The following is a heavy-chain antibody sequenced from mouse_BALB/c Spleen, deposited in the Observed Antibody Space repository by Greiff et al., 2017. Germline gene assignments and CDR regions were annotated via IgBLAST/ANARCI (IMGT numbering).Heavy chain of an antibody. Sequence: QVQLQQPGAELVKPGASVKMSCKASGYTFTSYWINWVKQRPGQGLEWIGDIYPGRGITNYNEKFKSKATLTLDTSSSTAYMQLSSLTSEDSAVYYCSRSHYIPGNYSYWYFDVWGAGTTVTVSS. CDR2: IYPGRGIT. V-gene: IGHV1-55*01. CDR1: GYTFTSYW. D-gene: IGHD2-1*01. CDR3: SRSHYIPGNYSYWYFDV. J-gene: IGHJ1*01.